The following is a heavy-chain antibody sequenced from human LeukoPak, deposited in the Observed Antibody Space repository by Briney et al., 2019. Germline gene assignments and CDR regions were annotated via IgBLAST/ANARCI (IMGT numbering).Heavy chain of an antibody. J-gene: IGHJ4*02. CDR2: TSWDGTYK. CDR1: RFPFSSYA. Sequence: PGRSLRLSCAASRFPFSSYALHWVRQTPGKGLEWVAVTSWDGTYKYYADSVKGRFTISRDNPKNTLYLQMNSLRAEATAIYYCVREAEIVVVPAAVSRTGVSFAYWGQGTLVTVSS. V-gene: IGHV3-30*04. D-gene: IGHD2-2*01. CDR3: VREAEIVVVPAAVSRTGVSFAY.